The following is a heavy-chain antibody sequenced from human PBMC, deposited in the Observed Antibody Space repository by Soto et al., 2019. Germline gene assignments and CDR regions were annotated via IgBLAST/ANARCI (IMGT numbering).Heavy chain of an antibody. CDR3: ARVRFEQQKSGIDY. CDR2: TYYRSKWYD. Sequence: PSQTLSLTCAIFGDSVSSKSVAWNWIRQSPSRGLEWLGRTYYRSKWYDDYAVSVKSRITINPDTSKNQFSLQLNSVTPEDTAVYYCARVRFEQQKSGIDYWGQGILVTVSS. J-gene: IGHJ4*01. CDR1: GDSVSSKSVA. D-gene: IGHD6-13*01. V-gene: IGHV6-1*01.